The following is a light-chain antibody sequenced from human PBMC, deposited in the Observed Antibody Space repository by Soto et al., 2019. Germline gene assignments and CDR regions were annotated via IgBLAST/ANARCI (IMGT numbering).Light chain of an antibody. CDR2: AAS. CDR3: QQSYSTPWT. V-gene: IGKV1-39*01. Sequence: IQITHSPSSLSAYVGDRVNITCRASQSISYYLNWYQQKPGKAPKLLIYAASSLQSGVPSRFSGSGSGTDFTLTISSLQPEDFATYYCQQSYSTPWTFGQGTKVDIK. CDR1: QSISYY. J-gene: IGKJ1*01.